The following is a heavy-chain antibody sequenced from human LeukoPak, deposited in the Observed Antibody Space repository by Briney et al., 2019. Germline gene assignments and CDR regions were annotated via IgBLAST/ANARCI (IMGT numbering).Heavy chain of an antibody. CDR1: GYTFTSYD. J-gene: IGHJ4*02. CDR2: MNPNTGNT. Sequence: ASVKVSCKASGYTFTSYDINWVRQATGQGLEWMGWMNPNTGNTGYAQKFQGRVTMTRDSSISTAYMELRSLSSEDTAVYYCLRGWPRGRIVVVPAAIDFWGQGTLVTVSS. D-gene: IGHD2-2*01. CDR3: LRGWPRGRIVVVPAAIDF. V-gene: IGHV1-8*01.